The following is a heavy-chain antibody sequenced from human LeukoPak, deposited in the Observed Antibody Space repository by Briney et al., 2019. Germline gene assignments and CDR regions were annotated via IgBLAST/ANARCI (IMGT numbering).Heavy chain of an antibody. CDR1: GFTFSSYA. CDR3: ARARYNWNDGPFDY. Sequence: EPGGSLRLSCAASGFTFSSYAMSWVRQAPGKGLEWVSAISGSGGSTYYADSVKGRFTISRDNAKNSLYLQMNSLRAEDTAVYYCARARYNWNDGPFDYWGQGTLVTVSS. CDR2: ISGSGGST. D-gene: IGHD1-20*01. J-gene: IGHJ4*02. V-gene: IGHV3-23*01.